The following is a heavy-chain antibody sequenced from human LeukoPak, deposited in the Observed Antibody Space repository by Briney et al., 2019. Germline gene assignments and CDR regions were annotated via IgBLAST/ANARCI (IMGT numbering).Heavy chain of an antibody. D-gene: IGHD3-10*01. V-gene: IGHV1-3*01. CDR3: ARDLNYFGSDQSFDI. CDR2: INAGNGNT. J-gene: IGHJ3*02. Sequence: ASVKVSCKASGYTFIGYAMHWVRQAPGQRLGWMGWINAGNGNTKYSQKFQGRVTITRDTSASTAYMELSSLRSEDTAVYYCARDLNYFGSDQSFDIWGQGTMVTVSS. CDR1: GYTFIGYA.